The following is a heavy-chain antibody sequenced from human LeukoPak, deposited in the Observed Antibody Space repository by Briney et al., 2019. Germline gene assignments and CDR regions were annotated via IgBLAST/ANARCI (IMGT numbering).Heavy chain of an antibody. D-gene: IGHD3-10*01. CDR2: INPSGGST. V-gene: IGHV1-46*01. Sequence: ASVKVSCKASGYTFTSYYMHWVRQAPGQGLEWMGIINPSGGSTSYAQKFQGRVTMTRDTSTSTVYMELSSLRSEDTAVYYCARVPLHYYGSGSYYVSYSKASDYWGQGTLVTVSS. CDR1: GYTFTSYY. CDR3: ARVPLHYYGSGSYYVSYSKASDY. J-gene: IGHJ4*02.